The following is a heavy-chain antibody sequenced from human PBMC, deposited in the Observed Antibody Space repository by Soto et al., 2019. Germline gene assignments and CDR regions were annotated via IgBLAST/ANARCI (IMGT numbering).Heavy chain of an antibody. Sequence: SGPTLVNPTQTLTLTCTFSGFSLSTSGMRVSWIRQPPGKALEWLARIDWDDDKLYSTSLKTRLTISKDTSKNQVVLTMTNMDPVDTATYYCALTKTWYSSDADYWGQGTLVTVPQ. D-gene: IGHD6-19*01. V-gene: IGHV2-70*04. CDR2: IDWDDDK. J-gene: IGHJ4*02. CDR1: GFSLSTSGMR. CDR3: ALTKTWYSSDADY.